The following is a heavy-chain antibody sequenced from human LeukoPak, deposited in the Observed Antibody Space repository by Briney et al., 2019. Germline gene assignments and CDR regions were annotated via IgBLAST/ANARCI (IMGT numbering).Heavy chain of an antibody. D-gene: IGHD3-10*01. V-gene: IGHV4-39*01. CDR1: GGSISSSSYY. CDR3: ETPGTETDY. Sequence: PSETLSLTCTVSGGSISSSSYYWGWIRQPPGKGLEWIGSIYYSGSTYYNPSLKSRVTISVDTSKNQFSLKLSSVTAADTAVYYCETPGTETDYWGQGTLVTVSS. J-gene: IGHJ4*02. CDR2: IYYSGST.